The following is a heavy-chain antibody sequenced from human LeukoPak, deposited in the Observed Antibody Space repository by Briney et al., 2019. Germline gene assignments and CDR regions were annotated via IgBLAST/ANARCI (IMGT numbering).Heavy chain of an antibody. Sequence: GGSLRLSCAASGFTFSSYSMNWVRQAPGKGLEWVSSISSSSSYIYYADSVKGRFTISRDNAKNSLYLQMNSLRAEDTAVYYCARADYDRDAFDTWGQGTMVTVSS. J-gene: IGHJ3*02. D-gene: IGHD3-22*01. CDR2: ISSSSSYI. CDR1: GFTFSSYS. CDR3: ARADYDRDAFDT. V-gene: IGHV3-21*01.